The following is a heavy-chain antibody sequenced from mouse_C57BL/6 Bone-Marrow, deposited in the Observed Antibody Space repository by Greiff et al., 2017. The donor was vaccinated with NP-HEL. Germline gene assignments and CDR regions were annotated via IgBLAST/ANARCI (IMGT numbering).Heavy chain of an antibody. CDR3: TRDRNGYDHYFDY. CDR1: GFTFSSYA. CDR2: ISSGGDYI. Sequence: EVQGVESGEGLVKPGGSLKLSCAASGFTFSSYAMSWVRQPPEKRLEWVAYISSGGDYIYYADTVKGRFTISRDNARNTLYLQMSSLKSEDTAMYYCTRDRNGYDHYFDYWGQGTTLTVSS. D-gene: IGHD2-2*01. J-gene: IGHJ2*01. V-gene: IGHV5-9-1*02.